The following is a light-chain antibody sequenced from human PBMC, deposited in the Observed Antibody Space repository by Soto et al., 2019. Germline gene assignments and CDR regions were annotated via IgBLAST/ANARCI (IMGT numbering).Light chain of an antibody. J-gene: IGLJ3*02. CDR3: CSYAGSYTLWV. CDR1: SSDVGGYNF. CDR2: DVS. Sequence: QSDLTQPRSVSGSPGQSVAISCTGTSSDVGGYNFVSWYQQHPGKAPKLIIYDVSKRPSGVPDRFSGSKSGTTASLTLSGLQAEDEADYYCCSYAGSYTLWVFGGGTKLTVL. V-gene: IGLV2-11*01.